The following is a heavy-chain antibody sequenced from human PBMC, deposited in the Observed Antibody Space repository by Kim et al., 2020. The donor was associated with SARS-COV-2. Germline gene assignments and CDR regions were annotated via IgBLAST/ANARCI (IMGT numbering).Heavy chain of an antibody. CDR2: FDPEDGET. D-gene: IGHD3-3*01. CDR1: GYTLTELS. CDR3: ATARGITMSLVLWGLDY. J-gene: IGHJ4*02. Sequence: ASVKVSCKVSGYTLTELSMHWVRQAPGKGLEWMGGFDPEDGETIYAQKFQGRVTMTEDTSTDTAYMELSSLRSEDTAVYYCATARGITMSLVLWGLDYWGQGTLVTVSS. V-gene: IGHV1-24*01.